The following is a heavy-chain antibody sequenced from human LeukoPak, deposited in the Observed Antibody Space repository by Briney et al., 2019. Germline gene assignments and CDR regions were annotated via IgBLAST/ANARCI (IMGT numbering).Heavy chain of an antibody. J-gene: IGHJ6*04. CDR1: GFSFDDSA. Sequence: GGSLRLSCAASGFSFDDSAMNWVRQAPGKGLEWVSGISWNSGRLGYADSVKGRFTISRDNANNSLYLQMNSLRPEDMALYYCAKSTYYDIWSGYMDVWGKGTTVTVSS. V-gene: IGHV3-9*03. CDR3: AKSTYYDIWSGYMDV. D-gene: IGHD3-3*01. CDR2: ISWNSGRL.